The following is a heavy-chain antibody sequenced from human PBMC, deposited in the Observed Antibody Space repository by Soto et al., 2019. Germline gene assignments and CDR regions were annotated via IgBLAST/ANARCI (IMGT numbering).Heavy chain of an antibody. Sequence: EASVKVSCKASGYTFTSYGITWVRQAPGQGLEWMGWISAYNGNTKYAQKLQGRVTMTTDTSASTAYMELRSLTSDDTAVYYCARDKAAAGPTPLFDYWGQGTLVTVSS. CDR1: GYTFTSYG. CDR2: ISAYNGNT. V-gene: IGHV1-18*01. D-gene: IGHD6-13*01. CDR3: ARDKAAAGPTPLFDY. J-gene: IGHJ4*02.